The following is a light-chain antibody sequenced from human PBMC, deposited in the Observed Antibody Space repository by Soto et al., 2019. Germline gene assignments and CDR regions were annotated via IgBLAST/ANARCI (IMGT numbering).Light chain of an antibody. CDR3: QQYGSSPGT. V-gene: IGKV3-20*01. J-gene: IGKJ1*01. CDR1: QSVRDSH. CDR2: ETS. Sequence: IVLTQSPGTLYLSTGERATLSCRARQSVRDSHLAWYQQKPGQAPSLLIYETSSRATGIPDRFRGSGSGTEFALTITRVEPEDVAMYFCQQYGSSPGTFGQGTKVEI.